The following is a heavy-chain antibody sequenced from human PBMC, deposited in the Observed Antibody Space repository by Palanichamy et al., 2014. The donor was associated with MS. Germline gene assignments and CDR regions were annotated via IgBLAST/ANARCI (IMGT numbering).Heavy chain of an antibody. CDR2: ISGSGGST. Sequence: GGGLVQPGGSLRLSCAASGFTFSSSAMSWVRQAPGKGLEWVSAISGSGGSTYYADSVKGRFTISRDDSKNTLYLQMNSLRAEDTAVYYCAKVPYQLLDYYYYMDVWGKGTTVTVSS. D-gene: IGHD2-2*01. J-gene: IGHJ6*03. V-gene: IGHV3-23*01. CDR1: GFTFSSSA. CDR3: AKVPYQLLDYYYYMDV.